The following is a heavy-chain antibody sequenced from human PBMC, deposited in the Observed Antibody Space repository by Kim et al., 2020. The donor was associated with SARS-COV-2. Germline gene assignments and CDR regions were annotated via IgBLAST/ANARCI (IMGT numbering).Heavy chain of an antibody. V-gene: IGHV3-48*02. CDR3: ARDIRRRIQLWSAEGYYGMDV. J-gene: IGHJ6*02. CDR1: GFTFSSYS. D-gene: IGHD5-18*01. CDR2: ISSSSSTI. Sequence: GGSLRLSCAASGFTFSSYSMNWVRQAPGKGLEWVSYISSSSSTIYYADSVKGRFTISRDNAKNSLYLQMNSLRDEDTAVYYCARDIRRRIQLWSAEGYYGMDVWGQGTTVTVSS.